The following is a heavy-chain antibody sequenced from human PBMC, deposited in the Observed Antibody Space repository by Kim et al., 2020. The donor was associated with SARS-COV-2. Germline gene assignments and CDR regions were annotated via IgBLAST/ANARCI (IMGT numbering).Heavy chain of an antibody. V-gene: IGHV4-30-2*01. D-gene: IGHD6-13*01. Sequence: KSRVTISVDRSKNQFSLKLSSVTAADTAVYYCARDGNPGYSSSTKYAFDIWGQGTMVTVSS. J-gene: IGHJ3*02. CDR3: ARDGNPGYSSSTKYAFDI.